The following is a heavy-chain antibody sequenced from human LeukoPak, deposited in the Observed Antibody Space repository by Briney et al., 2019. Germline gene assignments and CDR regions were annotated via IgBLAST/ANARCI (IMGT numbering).Heavy chain of an antibody. CDR1: GGSISSGDYY. CDR2: IYYSGST. V-gene: IGHV4-30-4*08. CDR3: ARDVDPPNNWFDP. Sequence: SETLSLTCTVSGGSISSGDYYWSWIRQPPGKGLEWIGYIYYSGSTYYNPSLKSRVTISVDTSKNQFSLKLSSVTAADTAVYYCARDVDPPNNWFDPWGQRTLVTVSS. D-gene: IGHD5-12*01. J-gene: IGHJ5*02.